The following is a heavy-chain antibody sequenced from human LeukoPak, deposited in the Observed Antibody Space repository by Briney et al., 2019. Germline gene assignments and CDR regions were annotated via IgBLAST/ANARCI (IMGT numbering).Heavy chain of an antibody. CDR2: IYTSGST. Sequence: SQTLSLTCTVSGGSISSGSYYWSWIRQPAGKGLEWIGRIYTSGSTNYNPSLKSRVTMSVDTSKNQFSLKLSSVTAADTAVYYCARVGVGENWFDPWGQGTLVTVSS. J-gene: IGHJ5*02. V-gene: IGHV4-61*02. CDR1: GGSISSGSYY. D-gene: IGHD1-26*01. CDR3: ARVGVGENWFDP.